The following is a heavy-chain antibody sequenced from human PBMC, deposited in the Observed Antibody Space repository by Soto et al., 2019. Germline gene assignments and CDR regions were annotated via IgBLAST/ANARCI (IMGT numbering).Heavy chain of an antibody. CDR3: AKDASCYSCGA. CDR1: GGSISRSNFY. J-gene: IGHJ4*02. Sequence: QLQLQESGPGLVKPSETLSLTCAVSGGSISRSNFYWGWFRQSPGKGLVWIGSIRYGGSTYYSPSLESRVTISVNTSKNQFSLNVSSVTAADTAVYYCAKDASCYSCGAWGQGALVTVAS. V-gene: IGHV4-39*01. CDR2: IRYGGST. D-gene: IGHD2-15*01.